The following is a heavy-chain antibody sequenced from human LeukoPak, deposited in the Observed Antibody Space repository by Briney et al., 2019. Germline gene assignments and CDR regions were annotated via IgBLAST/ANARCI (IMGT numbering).Heavy chain of an antibody. Sequence: GGSLRLSCAASGFTFSDYYMSWIRQAPGKGLEWVSYISSSGSTIYYADSVKGRFTISRDNAKNSLYLQMNSLRAEDTAVYYCVTIYMSSSWYTRYDAFDIWGQGTMVTVSS. J-gene: IGHJ3*02. V-gene: IGHV3-11*04. CDR2: ISSSGSTI. D-gene: IGHD6-13*01. CDR3: VTIYMSSSWYTRYDAFDI. CDR1: GFTFSDYY.